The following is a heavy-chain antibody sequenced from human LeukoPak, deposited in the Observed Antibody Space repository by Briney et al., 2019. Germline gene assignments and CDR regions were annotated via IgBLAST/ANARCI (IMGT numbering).Heavy chain of an antibody. Sequence: GGSLRLSCAASGFTFSSYWMSWVRQAPGKGLECVSNIKQDGSEKYYVDSVKGRFTISRDNAKNSLYLQMNSLRAEDTAVYYCARWSWGDDSSGYYYYYYYYMDVWGKGTTVTVSS. V-gene: IGHV3-7*01. D-gene: IGHD3-22*01. J-gene: IGHJ6*03. CDR1: GFTFSSYW. CDR3: ARWSWGDDSSGYYYYYYYYMDV. CDR2: IKQDGSEK.